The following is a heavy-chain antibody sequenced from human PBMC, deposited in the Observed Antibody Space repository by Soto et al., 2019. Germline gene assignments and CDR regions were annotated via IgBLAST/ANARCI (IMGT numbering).Heavy chain of an antibody. J-gene: IGHJ3*02. Sequence: GESLKISCQGSGYSFTSYWIGWVRQMPGKGLEWMGIIYPGDSDTRYSPSFQGQVTISADKSISTAYLQWSSLKASDTAMYYCASWTNTMVRGVKRHREYDAFDIWGQGTMVTVSS. V-gene: IGHV5-51*01. D-gene: IGHD3-10*01. CDR1: GYSFTSYW. CDR2: IYPGDSDT. CDR3: ASWTNTMVRGVKRHREYDAFDI.